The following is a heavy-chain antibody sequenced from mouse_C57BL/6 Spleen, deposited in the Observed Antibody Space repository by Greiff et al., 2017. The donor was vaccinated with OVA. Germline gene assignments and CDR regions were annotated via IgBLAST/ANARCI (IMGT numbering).Heavy chain of an antibody. CDR1: GFTFSDYG. V-gene: IGHV5-17*01. CDR3: ARGVYVNYGGY. Sequence: EVHLVESGGGLVKPGGSLKLSCAASGFTFSDYGMPWVRQAPEKGLEWVAYISSGSSTLSYADTVKGRFTISRDNAKNTLFLQVTSLRSEDTAMYYCARGVYVNYGGYWGQGTTLTVSS. CDR2: ISSGSSTL. D-gene: IGHD2-1*01. J-gene: IGHJ2*01.